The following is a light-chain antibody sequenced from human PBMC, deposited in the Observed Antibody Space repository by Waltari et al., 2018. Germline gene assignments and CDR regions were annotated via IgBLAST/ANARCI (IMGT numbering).Light chain of an antibody. CDR1: SGHSTNT. J-gene: IGLJ3*02. V-gene: IGLV4-69*01. CDR3: QTGGHGTWV. CDR2: VKSDGSH. Sequence: QLVLTQSPSASASLGASVKLPCTLSSGHSTNTIAWLQQQPGNGPRFLMNVKSDGSHNKGVGIPDRFSGSSSGAERYLTISSLQSEDEADYYCQTGGHGTWVFGGGTRLTVL.